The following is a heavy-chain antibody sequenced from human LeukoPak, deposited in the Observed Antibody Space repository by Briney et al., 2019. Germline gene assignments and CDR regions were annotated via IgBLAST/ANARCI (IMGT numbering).Heavy chain of an antibody. V-gene: IGHV3-21*01. CDR1: GFTFSSYS. CDR2: IRYSSTYI. J-gene: IGHJ4*02. CDR3: ARDGGSGSYFFDY. Sequence: GGSLRLSCAASGFTFSSYSMNWVRQAPGKGLEWVSSIRYSSTYIYYSDSVKGRFTISRDNAKNSLYLQMNSLRAEDTAVYYCARDGGSGSYFFDYWGQGTLVTVSS. D-gene: IGHD3-10*01.